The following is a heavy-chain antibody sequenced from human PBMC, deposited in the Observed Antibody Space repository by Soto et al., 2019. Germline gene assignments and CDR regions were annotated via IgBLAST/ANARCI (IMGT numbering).Heavy chain of an antibody. CDR1: GGSISSYY. CDR2: IYYSGST. J-gene: IGHJ3*02. CDR3: ARSPQNYDILTGYYSNAFDI. Sequence: PSATLSLTCTVSGGSISSYYWSWIRQPPGKGLEWIGYIYYSGSTNYNPSLKSRVTISVDTSKNQFSLRLSSVTAADTAVYYCARSPQNYDILTGYYSNAFDIWGQGTMVTVSS. D-gene: IGHD3-9*01. V-gene: IGHV4-59*01.